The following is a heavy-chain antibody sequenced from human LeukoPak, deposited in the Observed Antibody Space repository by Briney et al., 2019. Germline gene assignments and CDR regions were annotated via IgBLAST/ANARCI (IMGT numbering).Heavy chain of an antibody. J-gene: IGHJ5*02. D-gene: IGHD3-3*01. CDR3: ARVRNDFWSGYYTGIRDWFDP. Sequence: SVKVSCKASGGTFSSYAISWVRQAPGQGLEWMGGIIPIFGTANYAQKFQGRVTITADESTSTAYMELSSLRSEDTAVYYCARVRNDFWSGYYTGIRDWFDPWGQGTLVTVSS. CDR2: IIPIFGTA. CDR1: GGTFSSYA. V-gene: IGHV1-69*13.